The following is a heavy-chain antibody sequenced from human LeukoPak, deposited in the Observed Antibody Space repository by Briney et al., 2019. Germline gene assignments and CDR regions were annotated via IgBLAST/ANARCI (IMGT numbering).Heavy chain of an antibody. V-gene: IGHV3-23*01. J-gene: IGHJ4*02. CDR2: ISGSGGGIT. Sequence: TGGSLRLSCAASGFTFSSYAMSWVRQAPGKGLEWVSGISGSGGGITYYTDSVKGRFTISRDNPKNTLYLQMNSLRAEDTAVYYCAKVRMAGTSDYWGQGTLVTVSS. CDR3: AKVRMAGTSDY. D-gene: IGHD6-19*01. CDR1: GFTFSSYA.